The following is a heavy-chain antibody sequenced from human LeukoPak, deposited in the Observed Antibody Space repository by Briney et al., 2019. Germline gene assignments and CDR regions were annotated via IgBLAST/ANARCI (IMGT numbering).Heavy chain of an antibody. CDR3: AHGAMYQLDY. CDR1: GFTLSNAW. D-gene: IGHD2-2*01. CDR2: IKSKTNGETR. J-gene: IGHJ4*02. V-gene: IGHV3-15*01. Sequence: GGSLRLSCAASGFTLSNAWMNWVRQAPGKGLEWVGLIKSKTNGETRHYAAPVKGRFTISRDDSDNTLYLQMNSLKNEDTAVYYCAHGAMYQLDYWGQGTLVTVSS.